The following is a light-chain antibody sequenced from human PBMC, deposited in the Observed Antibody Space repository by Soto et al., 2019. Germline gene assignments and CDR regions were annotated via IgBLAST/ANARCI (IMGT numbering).Light chain of an antibody. CDR3: TSWTSSSTYV. CDR1: SSDVGGYNY. CDR2: LVS. V-gene: IGLV2-14*01. J-gene: IGLJ1*01. Sequence: VLTQPASVSGSPGQSITISCTGTSSDVGGYNYVSWYQQHPDKAPKLMIYLVSNRPSGISDRFSGSKSDNTASLTISGLQAEDEADYYCTSWTSSSTYVFGTGTKLTVL.